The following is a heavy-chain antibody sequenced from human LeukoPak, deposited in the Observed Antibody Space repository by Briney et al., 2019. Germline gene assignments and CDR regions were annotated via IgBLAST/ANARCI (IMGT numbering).Heavy chain of an antibody. CDR1: GGSFSGYY. Sequence: PSETLSLTCAVYGGSFSGYYWSWIRQPPGKGLEWIGEINHSGSTNYNPSLKSRVTISVDTSKNQFSLKLSSVTAADTAVYYCARGLGYYWYYYYYMDVWGKGTTVTVSS. V-gene: IGHV4-34*01. J-gene: IGHJ6*03. CDR2: INHSGST. CDR3: ARGLGYYWYYYYYMDV. D-gene: IGHD3-3*01.